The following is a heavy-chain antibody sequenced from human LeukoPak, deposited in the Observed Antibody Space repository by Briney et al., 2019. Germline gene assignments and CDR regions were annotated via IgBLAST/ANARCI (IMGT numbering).Heavy chain of an antibody. Sequence: ASVKVSCKASGYNFTSYDINWVRQATGQGPEWIGWMNPSSGNTGYAQRFQGRVTMTRDTSTSTAYLELSSLRSEDTAVYYCAAHTYYYSSGSFGHWGQGTLVTVSS. J-gene: IGHJ4*02. V-gene: IGHV1-8*01. D-gene: IGHD3-10*01. CDR1: GYNFTSYD. CDR3: AAHTYYYSSGSFGH. CDR2: MNPSSGNT.